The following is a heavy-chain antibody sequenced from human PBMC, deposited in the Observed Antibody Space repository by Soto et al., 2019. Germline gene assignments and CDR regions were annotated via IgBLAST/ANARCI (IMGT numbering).Heavy chain of an antibody. D-gene: IGHD3-10*01. CDR1: GYTFTSYD. CDR3: ARVRVGYGSWSYYRQNGWFDP. CDR2: MNPNSGNT. J-gene: IGHJ5*02. V-gene: IGHV1-8*01. Sequence: QVQLVQSGAEVKKPGASVKVSCKASGYTFTSYDINWVRQATGQGLEWMGWMNPNSGNTGYAQKFQGRVTMTRTTSISTAYMELSSLRAEDTAVYYCARVRVGYGSWSYYRQNGWFDPWGQGTLVTVSS.